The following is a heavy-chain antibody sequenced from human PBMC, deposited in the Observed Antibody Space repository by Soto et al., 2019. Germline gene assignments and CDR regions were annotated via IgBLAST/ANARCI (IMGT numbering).Heavy chain of an antibody. CDR2: INHSGST. Sequence: QVQLQQWGAGLLKPSETLSLTCTVYGGSFSGYYWSWIRQPPGKGLEWIGEINHSGSTNYNPSLKGRVTISVDMSKNQLSLKLTSVTAADTAVYYCARGKHFLTYSYFYGMDVWGQGTTVTVSS. CDR1: GGSFSGYY. J-gene: IGHJ6*02. D-gene: IGHD7-27*01. V-gene: IGHV4-34*01. CDR3: ARGKHFLTYSYFYGMDV.